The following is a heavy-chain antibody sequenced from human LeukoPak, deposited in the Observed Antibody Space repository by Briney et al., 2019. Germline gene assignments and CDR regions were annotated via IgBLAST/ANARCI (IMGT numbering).Heavy chain of an antibody. CDR3: ARDQPYYYGSGSSSHSDY. D-gene: IGHD3-10*01. V-gene: IGHV1-2*02. J-gene: IGHJ4*02. CDR2: INPNSGGT. Sequence: ASVKVSCKASGYTFTGYYMHWVRQAPGQGLEWMGWINPNSGGTNYAQKFQGRVTMTRDTSISTAYMELSRLRSDDTAVYYCARDQPYYYGSGSSSHSDYRGQGTLVTVSS. CDR1: GYTFTGYY.